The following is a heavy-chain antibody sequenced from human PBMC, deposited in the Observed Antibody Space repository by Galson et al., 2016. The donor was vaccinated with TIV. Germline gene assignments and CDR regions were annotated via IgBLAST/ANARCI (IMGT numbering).Heavy chain of an antibody. CDR1: GYTFTHHA. CDR3: ARPPYCGGDCYKYDY. CDR2: INAGNGYT. D-gene: IGHD2-21*01. V-gene: IGHV1-3*01. J-gene: IGHJ4*02. Sequence: SVKASCKASGYTFTHHALHWVRQAPGQSLEWMGCINAGNGYTKYSQMFQGTVTITRDTSARPDYMALSSLSFEDTAVYYCARPPYCGGDCYKYDYWGQGTLVTVSS.